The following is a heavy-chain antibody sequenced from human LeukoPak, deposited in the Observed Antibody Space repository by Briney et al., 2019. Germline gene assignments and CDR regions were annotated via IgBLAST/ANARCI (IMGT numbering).Heavy chain of an antibody. J-gene: IGHJ3*02. CDR2: ISGSGGST. CDR1: GFTFSSYA. Sequence: PGGSLRLSCAASGFTFSSYAMSWVRQAPGKGLEWVSAISGSGGSTYYADSVKGRFTISRDNSKNTLYLQMNSLRAEDTAVYYCARVRRITIFGVVIHDAFDIWGQGTMVTVSS. CDR3: ARVRRITIFGVVIHDAFDI. D-gene: IGHD3-3*01. V-gene: IGHV3-23*01.